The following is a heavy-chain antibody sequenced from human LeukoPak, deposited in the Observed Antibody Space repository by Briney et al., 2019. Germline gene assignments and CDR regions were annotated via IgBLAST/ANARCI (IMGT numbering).Heavy chain of an antibody. J-gene: IGHJ6*02. CDR2: IIPIFGTA. D-gene: IGHD2-2*01. Sequence: SVKVSCKASGGTFSSYAISWVRQAPGQGLEWMGGIIPIFGTANYAQKFQGRVTITADESTSTAYTELSSLRSEDTAVYYCATTSFIVVVPAAMLGYYGMDVWGQGTTVTVSS. CDR3: ATTSFIVVVPAAMLGYYGMDV. V-gene: IGHV1-69*01. CDR1: GGTFSSYA.